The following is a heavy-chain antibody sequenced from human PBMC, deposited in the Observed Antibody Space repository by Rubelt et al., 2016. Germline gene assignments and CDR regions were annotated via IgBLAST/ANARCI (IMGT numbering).Heavy chain of an antibody. CDR3: ARDPYGDRHHDY. V-gene: IGHV1-18*01. Sequence: QVQLVQSGAEVKKPGASVKVSCKAYGYTFTSYGLSWMRQAPGQGLEWMGWLSAYNGNTNNAQKLQGRVTMTTDTSTSTAYMELRSLRSDDTAVYYCARDPYGDRHHDYWGQGTLVTVSS. CDR2: LSAYNGNT. D-gene: IGHD4-17*01. J-gene: IGHJ4*02. CDR1: GYTFTSYG.